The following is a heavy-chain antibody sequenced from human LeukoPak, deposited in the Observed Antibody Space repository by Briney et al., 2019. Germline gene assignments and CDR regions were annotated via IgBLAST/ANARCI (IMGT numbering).Heavy chain of an antibody. V-gene: IGHV3-7*01. CDR2: IKQDGSEK. Sequence: GGSLRLSCAASGFTFSSYWMSWVRQAPGKGLEWVANIKQDGSEKYYVDSVKGRFTISRDNAKNSLYLQMNSLRAEDTAVYYCARDKNQLVPGNADYWGQGTLVTVSS. CDR1: GFTFSSYW. D-gene: IGHD6-13*01. CDR3: ARDKNQLVPGNADY. J-gene: IGHJ4*02.